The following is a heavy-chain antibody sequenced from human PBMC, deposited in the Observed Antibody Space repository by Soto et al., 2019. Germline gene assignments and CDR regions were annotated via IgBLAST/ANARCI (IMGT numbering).Heavy chain of an antibody. CDR2: LSGSAGTT. CDR1: GFTFSSYA. V-gene: IGHV3-23*01. Sequence: HPGGSLRLSCAASGFTFSSYAMSWVRQAPGKGLEWVSGLSGSAGTTYYADSVKGRFTISRDNSKNTLYLQMNSLRAEDTAVYYCANDLTEEMARIFGYWGQGTLVTVSS. CDR3: ANDLTEEMARIFGY. D-gene: IGHD5-12*01. J-gene: IGHJ4*02.